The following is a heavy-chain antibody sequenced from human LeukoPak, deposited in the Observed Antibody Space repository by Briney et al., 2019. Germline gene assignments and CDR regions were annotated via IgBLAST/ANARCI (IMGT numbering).Heavy chain of an antibody. CDR1: GGTFISYA. CDR2: IIPILGIA. D-gene: IGHD2-15*01. J-gene: IGHJ4*02. V-gene: IGHV1-69*04. CDR3: ASSDATYCSGGSCYSVDY. Sequence: SVKVSCKASGGTFISYAISWVRQAPGQGLEWMGRIIPILGIANYAQKFQGRVTITADKSTSTAYMELSSLRSEDTAVYYCASSDATYCSGGSCYSVDYWGQGTLVTVSS.